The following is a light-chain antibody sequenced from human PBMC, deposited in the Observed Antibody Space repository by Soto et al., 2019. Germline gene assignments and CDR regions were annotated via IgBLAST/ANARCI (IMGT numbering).Light chain of an antibody. J-gene: IGLJ1*01. V-gene: IGLV1-40*01. CDR3: QSYDSSLSAHYV. CDR2: GNS. Sequence: QSVLTQPPSVSGAPAQRVTISCTGSSSNIGATYDVQWYQQLPGTAPKLLIYGNSNRPSGVPDRFSGSKSGTSASLAITGLQADDEADYYCQSYDSSLSAHYVFGTGTKVTVL. CDR1: SSNIGATYD.